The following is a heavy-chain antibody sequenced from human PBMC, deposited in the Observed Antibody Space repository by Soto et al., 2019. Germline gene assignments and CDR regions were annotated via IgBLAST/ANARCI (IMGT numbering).Heavy chain of an antibody. D-gene: IGHD5-12*01. CDR1: GFTFSSYA. V-gene: IGHV3-23*01. Sequence: GGSLRLSCAASGFTFSSYAMSWVRQAPGKGLEWVSAISGSGGSTYYADSVKGRFTISRDNSKNTLYLQMNSLRAGDTAVYYCARVLPGDSGFEDYFDYWGQGALVTVSS. CDR2: ISGSGGST. J-gene: IGHJ4*02. CDR3: ARVLPGDSGFEDYFDY.